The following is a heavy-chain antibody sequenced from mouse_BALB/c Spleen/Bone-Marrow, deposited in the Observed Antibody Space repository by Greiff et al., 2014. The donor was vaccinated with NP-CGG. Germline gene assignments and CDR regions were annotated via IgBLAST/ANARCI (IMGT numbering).Heavy chain of an antibody. V-gene: IGHV14-3*02. CDR1: GFNIKDTY. J-gene: IGHJ3*01. D-gene: IGHD1-1*01. CDR2: IDPANGNT. Sequence: EVKLQESGAELVKPGASVKLSCTASGFNIKDTYMHWVKQRPEQGLEWIGRIDPANGNTKYDPKFQGKATITADTSSNTAYLQLSSLTSEDTAVYYCAAYYYGSSQCAYWGQRTLVTVSA. CDR3: AAYYYGSSQCAY.